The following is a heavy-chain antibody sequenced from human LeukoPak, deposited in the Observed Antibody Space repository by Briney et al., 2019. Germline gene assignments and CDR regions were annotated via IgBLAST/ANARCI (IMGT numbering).Heavy chain of an antibody. D-gene: IGHD3-9*01. CDR3: AKGQTFESRFDY. CDR2: INGDSVTT. J-gene: IGHJ4*02. V-gene: IGHV3-23*01. CDR1: GFTFNRYA. Sequence: PGGSLRLSCAASGFTFNRYAMSWVRQAPGKGLEWVSDINGDSVTTYYADSVKGRFTISRDNSKATVYLQMNSLRVEDTAIYFCAKGQTFESRFDYWGQGTLVTVSS.